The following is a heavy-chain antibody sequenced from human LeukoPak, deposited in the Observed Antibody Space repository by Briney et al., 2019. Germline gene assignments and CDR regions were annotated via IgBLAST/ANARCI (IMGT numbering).Heavy chain of an antibody. CDR2: IIPIFGTA. D-gene: IGHD5-18*01. V-gene: IGHV1-69*01. CDR3: ARARSGYSYGWDAYDI. CDR1: GGTFSSYA. J-gene: IGHJ3*02. Sequence: GSSVQVSCKASGGTFSSYAISWVRQAPGQGLEWMGGIIPIFGTANYAQKFQGRVTITADESTSTAYMELSSLRSEDTAVYYCARARSGYSYGWDAYDICGQGTMVTVSS.